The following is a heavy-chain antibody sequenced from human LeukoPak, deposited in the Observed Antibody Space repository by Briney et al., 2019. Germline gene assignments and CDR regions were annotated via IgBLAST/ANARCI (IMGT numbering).Heavy chain of an antibody. CDR3: AKDGGLWVSAHWGDS. D-gene: IGHD7-27*01. CDR2: ISRDSITT. J-gene: IGHJ4*02. Sequence: GGSLRLSCAASGFTFSFYNMNWVRQAPGKGLEWVSYISRDSITTYYADSVKGRFTVSRDNSKNTLFLQMNSLRAEDTAVYYCAKDGGLWVSAHWGDSWGRGTLVTVSS. CDR1: GFTFSFYN. V-gene: IGHV3-48*01.